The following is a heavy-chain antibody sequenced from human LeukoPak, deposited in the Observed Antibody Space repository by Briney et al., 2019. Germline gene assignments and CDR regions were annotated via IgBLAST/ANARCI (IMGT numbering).Heavy chain of an antibody. V-gene: IGHV3-43*02. CDR3: ATSSSWYFLEY. Sequence: PGGSLRLSCAASGFTFDDDAMQWVRQGPGKGLEWVSLISGDGGSTYYADSVKGRFTISRDNSKNSLYLQMNSLRSEDTALYYCATSSSWYFLEYWGQGTLVTVSS. D-gene: IGHD6-13*01. CDR2: ISGDGGST. J-gene: IGHJ4*02. CDR1: GFTFDDDA.